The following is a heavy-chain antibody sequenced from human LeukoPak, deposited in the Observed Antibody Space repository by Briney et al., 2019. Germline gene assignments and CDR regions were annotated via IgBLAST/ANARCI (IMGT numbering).Heavy chain of an antibody. CDR3: ARGGGTMVRGVMKCMDV. V-gene: IGHV4-34*01. J-gene: IGHJ6*04. D-gene: IGHD3-10*01. CDR2: INHSGST. Sequence: PSETLSLTCAVYGGSFSGYYWSWIRQPPGKGLEWIGEINHSGSTNYNPSPKSRVTISVDTSKNQFSLKLSSVTAADTAVYYCARGGGTMVRGVMKCMDVWGKGTTVTVSS. CDR1: GGSFSGYY.